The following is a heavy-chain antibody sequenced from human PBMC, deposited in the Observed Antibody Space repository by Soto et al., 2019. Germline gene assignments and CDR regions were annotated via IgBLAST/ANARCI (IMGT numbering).Heavy chain of an antibody. Sequence: SETLSLTCTVSGGSISSSSYYWGWIRQPPGKGLEWIGSIYYSGSTYYNPSLKSRVTISVDTSKNQFSLKLSSVTAADTAVYYCARQNITIITMIVVVTFAYGMDVWGQGTTVTVSS. CDR1: GGSISSSSYY. J-gene: IGHJ6*02. CDR3: ARQNITIITMIVVVTFAYGMDV. D-gene: IGHD3-22*01. V-gene: IGHV4-39*01. CDR2: IYYSGST.